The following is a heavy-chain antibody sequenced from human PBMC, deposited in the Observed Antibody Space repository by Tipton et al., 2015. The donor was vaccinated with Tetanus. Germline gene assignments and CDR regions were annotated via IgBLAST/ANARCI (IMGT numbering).Heavy chain of an antibody. J-gene: IGHJ4*02. CDR1: GGSISSYY. V-gene: IGHV4-59*01. Sequence: TLSLTCTVFGGSISSYYWSWIRQPPGKGLEWIGYIYYSGSTNYNPSLKSRVTISVDTSKNQFSLKLSSVTAADTAVYYCARGSFSRIVVVPFFDYWGQGTLVTVSS. CDR3: ARGSFSRIVVVPFFDY. D-gene: IGHD3-22*01. CDR2: IYYSGST.